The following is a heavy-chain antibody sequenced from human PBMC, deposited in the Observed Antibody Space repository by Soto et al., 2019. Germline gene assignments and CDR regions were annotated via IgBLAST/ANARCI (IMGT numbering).Heavy chain of an antibody. CDR2: IYHTGDT. CDR3: ARDTNSLDP. Sequence: TSETLSLTCTVSGDSFSSDDYYWSWIRQPPGKGLEWIGSIYHTGDTYYNASLRSRVTLSVDTSKNQFSLKLTSLTAADTAVYSCARDTNSLDPWGQGTLVTVSS. CDR1: GDSFSSDDYY. V-gene: IGHV4-39*07. D-gene: IGHD2-8*01. J-gene: IGHJ5*02.